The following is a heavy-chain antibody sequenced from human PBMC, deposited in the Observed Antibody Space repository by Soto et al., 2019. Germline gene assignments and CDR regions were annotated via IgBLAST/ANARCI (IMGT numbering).Heavy chain of an antibody. CDR1: GTTFTSYG. CDR2: FVPMFSSS. CDR3: ARTGGTYSFDH. V-gene: IGHV1-69*01. Sequence: QVQLVQSGAEVKKPWSSVNVSCKASGTTFTSYGIHWVRQAPGQGLEWMGGFVPMFSSSNYAQKFQGRLTIVADESTNTAYMELSSLRADDSAIYYCARTGGTYSFDHWGQGTLVTVSS. D-gene: IGHD1-1*01. J-gene: IGHJ4*02.